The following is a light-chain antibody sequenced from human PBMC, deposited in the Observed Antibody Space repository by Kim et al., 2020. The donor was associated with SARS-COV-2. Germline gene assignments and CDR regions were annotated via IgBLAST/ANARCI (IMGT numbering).Light chain of an antibody. Sequence: GQSVPIACTGTSSDVGGYNSVSWYQQHPGKVPQLIIYEVNRRPSGVPDRFSGSKADNTASLTVSGLQADDGADYHGGSYAGSNTWVFGGGTRRTVL. V-gene: IGLV2-8*01. J-gene: IGLJ3*02. CDR3: GSYAGSNTWV. CDR2: EVN. CDR1: SSDVGGYNS.